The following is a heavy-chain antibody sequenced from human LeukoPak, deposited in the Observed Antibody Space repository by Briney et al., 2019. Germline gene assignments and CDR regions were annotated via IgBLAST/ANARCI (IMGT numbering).Heavy chain of an antibody. J-gene: IGHJ4*02. Sequence: GGSLRLSCAASGFTYSSYAMRWVRQATGKGRVCVSSFSGRGGSTYYADSVKGRLTICIDNSKNTLYMQMNSLRAEDTAVYYCAKDGRPGFGGVIVGYWGQGTLVTVSS. V-gene: IGHV3-23*01. CDR3: AKDGRPGFGGVIVGY. D-gene: IGHD3-16*02. CDR1: GFTYSSYA. CDR2: FSGRGGST.